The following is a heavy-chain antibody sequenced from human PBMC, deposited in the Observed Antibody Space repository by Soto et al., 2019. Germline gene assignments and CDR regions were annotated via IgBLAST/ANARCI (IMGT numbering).Heavy chain of an antibody. V-gene: IGHV4-34*01. CDR3: ARIARGLGP. CDR1: GGSFSGYY. J-gene: IGHJ5*02. CDR2: INHSGST. Sequence: SETLSLTCAVYGGSFSGYYWSWIRQPPGKGLEWIGEINHSGSTNYNPSLKSRVTISVDTSKNQFSLKLSSVTAADTAVYYCARIARGLGPWGQGTLVTVSS. D-gene: IGHD2-21*01.